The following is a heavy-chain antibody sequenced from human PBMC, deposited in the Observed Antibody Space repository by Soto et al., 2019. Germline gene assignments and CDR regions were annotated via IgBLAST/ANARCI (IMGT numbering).Heavy chain of an antibody. Sequence: ASVKVSCKASGYTFTTYYMHWVRQAPGQGLEWMGIINPGGGSTTYAQKFQGRVTMTRDTSTSTVYMEVNSLRADDTAVYYCARVEGTMIRGGADIWGQGTMVTVSS. J-gene: IGHJ3*02. CDR3: ARVEGTMIRGGADI. D-gene: IGHD3-10*01. V-gene: IGHV1-46*01. CDR2: INPGGGST. CDR1: GYTFTTYY.